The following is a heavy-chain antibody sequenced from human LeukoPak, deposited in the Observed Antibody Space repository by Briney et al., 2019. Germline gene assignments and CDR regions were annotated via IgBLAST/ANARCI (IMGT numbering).Heavy chain of an antibody. Sequence: GGSLRLSCAASGFSFNSYWMNWVRQAPGKGLEWVANIKQDGSEKYYVDSVKGRFTISRDNAKNSLYLQMNSLRAEDTAVYYCASGGYSFFYWGQGTLVTVSS. CDR2: IKQDGSEK. CDR1: GFSFNSYW. D-gene: IGHD5-18*01. CDR3: ASGGYSFFY. J-gene: IGHJ4*02. V-gene: IGHV3-7*03.